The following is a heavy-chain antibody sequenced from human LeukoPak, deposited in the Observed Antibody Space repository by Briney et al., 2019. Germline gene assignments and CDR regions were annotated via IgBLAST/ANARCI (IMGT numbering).Heavy chain of an antibody. CDR3: ARGTVTTNYYYYYMDV. CDR1: GYTFTSYD. D-gene: IGHD4-11*01. Sequence: GASVKVSCKASGYTFTSYDINWVRQATGQGLEWMGWMNPKSGNTGYAQKFQGRVTMTRNTSISTAYMELSSLRSEDTAVYYCARGTVTTNYYYYYMDVWGKGTTVTVSS. V-gene: IGHV1-8*01. J-gene: IGHJ6*03. CDR2: MNPKSGNT.